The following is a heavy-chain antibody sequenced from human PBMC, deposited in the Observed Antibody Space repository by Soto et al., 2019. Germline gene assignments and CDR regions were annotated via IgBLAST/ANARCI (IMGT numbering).Heavy chain of an antibody. J-gene: IGHJ5*02. CDR2: IYYSGST. Sequence: SETMSLTCTVSGGSITNYYWNWIRQPPGKGLEWIGYIYYSGSTYYNPSLKSRVTISVDTSKNQFSLNLNSVTAADTAVYYCARGNHFDRSWFDPWGHGTLVTVSS. CDR1: GGSITNYY. CDR3: ARGNHFDRSWFDP. V-gene: IGHV4-59*01. D-gene: IGHD3-22*01.